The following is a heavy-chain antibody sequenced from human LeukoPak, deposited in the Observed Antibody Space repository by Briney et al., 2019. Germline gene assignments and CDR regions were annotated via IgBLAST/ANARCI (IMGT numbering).Heavy chain of an antibody. D-gene: IGHD6-6*01. CDR1: GDSISGYY. CDR2: IYYIGST. Sequence: SETLSLTCTVSGDSISGYYWSWIRQPPGKGLEWIGYIYYIGSTNYNPSLKSRVTISVDTSKNQFSLHLSSVTAADTAVYYCARGPGGSSSSDFDYWGQGTLVTVSS. V-gene: IGHV4-59*08. J-gene: IGHJ4*02. CDR3: ARGPGGSSSSDFDY.